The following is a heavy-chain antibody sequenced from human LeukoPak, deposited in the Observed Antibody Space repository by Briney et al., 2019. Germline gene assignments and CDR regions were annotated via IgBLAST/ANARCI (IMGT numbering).Heavy chain of an antibody. V-gene: IGHV4-59*01. D-gene: IGHD3-9*01. CDR2: IYYSGST. Sequence: SETLSLTCTVSGGSISSYYWSWIRQPPGKGLEWIGYIYYSGSTNYNPSLKSRVTISVDTSKNQFSLKLSSVTAADTAVYYCATTYYEILTGSYYFDDWGQGTLVTVSS. CDR3: ATTYYEILTGSYYFDD. J-gene: IGHJ4*02. CDR1: GGSISSYY.